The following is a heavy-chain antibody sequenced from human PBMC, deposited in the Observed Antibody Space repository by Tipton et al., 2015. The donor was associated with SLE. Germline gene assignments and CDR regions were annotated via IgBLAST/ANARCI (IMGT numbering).Heavy chain of an antibody. D-gene: IGHD2-15*01. CDR2: INHSGST. Sequence: GLVKPSETLSLTCAVSGGSFTMYYWSWIRQSPGKGLEWIGEINHSGSTNYNPSLKARVTLSADTSKNQVSLRLTSVTAADTAVYYCATEGGNWFDPWGQGILVTVSS. V-gene: IGHV4-34*01. CDR3: ATEGGNWFDP. CDR1: GGSFTMYY. J-gene: IGHJ5*02.